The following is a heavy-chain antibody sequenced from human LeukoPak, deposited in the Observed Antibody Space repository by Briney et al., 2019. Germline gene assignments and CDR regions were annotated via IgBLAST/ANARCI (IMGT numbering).Heavy chain of an antibody. CDR3: ATDSAKKYDDY. CDR2: IYSGGST. CDR1: GFTVSSNY. V-gene: IGHV3-53*01. D-gene: IGHD2/OR15-2a*01. J-gene: IGHJ4*02. Sequence: PGGSLILSCAASGFTVSSNYMSWVRQAPGRGLEWVSVIYSGGSTYYADSVKGGFTISRDNSKNTLYLQMNSLRAEDTAVYYCATDSAKKYDDYWGQGTLVTVSS.